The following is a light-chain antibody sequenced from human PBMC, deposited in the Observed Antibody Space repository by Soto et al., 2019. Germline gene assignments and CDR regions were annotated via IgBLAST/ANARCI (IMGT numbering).Light chain of an antibody. CDR1: QSISNN. CDR2: GAS. Sequence: EIVMTQSPATLSVSPGERATLSCRASQSISNNLAWYQQKPGQAPRLLIYGASTRATGIPARFSGSGSGTEFTLTISSLQSEDFAVYYCQQYNNWPPERAFGPRTKVDIK. J-gene: IGKJ3*01. V-gene: IGKV3-15*01. CDR3: QQYNNWPPERA.